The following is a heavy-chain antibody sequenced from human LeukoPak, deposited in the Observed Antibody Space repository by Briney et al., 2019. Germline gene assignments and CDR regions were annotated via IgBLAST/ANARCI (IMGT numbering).Heavy chain of an antibody. CDR2: TYYRSNWYY. D-gene: IGHD1-14*01. V-gene: IGHV6-1*01. CDR3: ARHRGYYGLDV. CDR1: GDSVSNNSAV. Sequence: ASQTLSLTCALPGDSVSNNSAVWNWIRQSPSRGLEWLGRTYYRSNWYYDYAVSVEGRITISPDTSENQFSLQLTSVTPEDTAVYYCARHRGYYGLDVWGHGTTVTISS. J-gene: IGHJ6*02.